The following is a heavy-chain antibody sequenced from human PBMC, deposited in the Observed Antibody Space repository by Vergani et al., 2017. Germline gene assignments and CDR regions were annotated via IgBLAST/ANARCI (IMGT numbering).Heavy chain of an antibody. CDR2: IIPIFGTA. V-gene: IGHV1-69*01. D-gene: IGHD3-3*01. CDR1: GGTFSSYA. CDR3: ARERITIFGVVISGVRPGDYFDY. Sequence: QVQLVQSGAEVKKPGSSVKVSCKASGGTFSSYAISWVRQAPGQGLEWMGGIIPIFGTANYAQKFQGRVTITADESTSTAYMELSSLRSEDTAVYYCARERITIFGVVISGVRPGDYFDYWGQGTLVTVSS. J-gene: IGHJ4*02.